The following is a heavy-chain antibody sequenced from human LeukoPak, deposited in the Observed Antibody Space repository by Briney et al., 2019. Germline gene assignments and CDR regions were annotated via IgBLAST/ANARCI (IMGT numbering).Heavy chain of an antibody. Sequence: GGSLRLSCTTSGFTFNKYGMHWVRQAPGKGLEWVALIYYDGSNEHYADSVKGRFTISRDDSKSTVYLQMNSLRAEDTAVYYCAKDRGSGWNNWFDPWGQGTLVTVSS. D-gene: IGHD6-19*01. V-gene: IGHV3-33*06. CDR3: AKDRGSGWNNWFDP. CDR2: IYYDGSNE. CDR1: GFTFNKYG. J-gene: IGHJ5*02.